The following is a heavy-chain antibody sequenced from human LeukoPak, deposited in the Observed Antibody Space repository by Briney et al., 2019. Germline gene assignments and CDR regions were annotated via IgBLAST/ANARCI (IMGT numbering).Heavy chain of an antibody. J-gene: IGHJ6*02. CDR2: ISGSGGST. V-gene: IGHV3-23*01. D-gene: IGHD3-10*01. CDR3: AKLISRGQGGYYYYGMDV. Sequence: GGSLRLSCAASGFTFSSYAMSWVRQAPGKGLEWVSAISGSGGSTYYADSVKGRFTISRDNSKNTLYLQMNSLRAEGTAVYYCAKLISRGQGGYYYYGMDVWGQGTTVTVSS. CDR1: GFTFSSYA.